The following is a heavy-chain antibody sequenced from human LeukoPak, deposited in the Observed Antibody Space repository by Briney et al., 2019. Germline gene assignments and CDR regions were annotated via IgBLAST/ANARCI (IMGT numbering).Heavy chain of an antibody. CDR1: GFTFTSSA. CDR3: AAILKDYYDSSGYYHLINYYGMDV. CDR2: IAVGSGNT. J-gene: IGHJ6*02. Sequence: GASVTVSCKASGFTFTSSAVQWVRQARGQRLEWIGWIAVGSGNTNYAQKFQERVTITRDMSTSTAYMELSSLRSEDTAVYYCAAILKDYYDSSGYYHLINYYGMDVWGQGTTVTVSS. D-gene: IGHD3-22*01. V-gene: IGHV1-58*01.